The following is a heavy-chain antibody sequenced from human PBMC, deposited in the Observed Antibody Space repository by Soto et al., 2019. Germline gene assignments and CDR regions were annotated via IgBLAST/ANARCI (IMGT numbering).Heavy chain of an antibody. Sequence: ASETLSLTCAVSGGSLSSGGYSWGWIRQPPGKGLEWIGYIYHSGSTYYNPSLKSRVTISVDRSKNQFSLKLSSVTAADTAVYYCARVTDYGDYYFDYWGQGTLVTVSS. CDR3: ARVTDYGDYYFDY. V-gene: IGHV4-30-2*01. J-gene: IGHJ4*02. CDR2: IYHSGST. D-gene: IGHD4-17*01. CDR1: GGSLSSGGYS.